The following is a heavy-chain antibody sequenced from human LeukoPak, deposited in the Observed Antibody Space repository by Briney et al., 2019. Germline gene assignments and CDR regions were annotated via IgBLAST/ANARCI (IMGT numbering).Heavy chain of an antibody. Sequence: ASVKVSCKASGYTFTGYYMHWVRQAPGQGLEWMGWINPNSGGTNYAQKFQGWVTMTRDTSISTAYMELSRLRSDDTAVYYCARALPTVTTTSFDYWGQGTLVTVSS. J-gene: IGHJ4*02. V-gene: IGHV1-2*04. CDR3: ARALPTVTTTSFDY. CDR2: INPNSGGT. D-gene: IGHD4-17*01. CDR1: GYTFTGYY.